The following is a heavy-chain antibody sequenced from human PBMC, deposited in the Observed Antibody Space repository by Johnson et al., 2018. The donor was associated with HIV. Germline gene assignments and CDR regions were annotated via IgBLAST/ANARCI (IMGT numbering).Heavy chain of an antibody. V-gene: IGHV3-11*04. D-gene: IGHD1-14*01. CDR2: ISSSDSTI. J-gene: IGHJ3*02. CDR1: GFTVSSNY. CDR3: ARGTTGQYHYDAFDI. Sequence: QVQVVESGGGLVQPGGSLRLSCAASGFTVSSNYMSWVRQAPGKGLEWVSYISSSDSTIYYADSVKGRFTISRDNAKNSLYLQMNSLRAEDTAVYYCARGTTGQYHYDAFDIWGQGTMVTVSS.